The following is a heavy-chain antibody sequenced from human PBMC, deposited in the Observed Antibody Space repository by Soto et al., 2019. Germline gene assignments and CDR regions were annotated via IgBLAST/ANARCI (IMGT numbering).Heavy chain of an antibody. V-gene: IGHV4-31*03. CDR1: GGSISSGGYY. Sequence: QVQLQESGPGLVKPSQTLSLTCTVSGGSISSGGYYWSWIRQHPGKGLEWIGYIYYSGSTYYNPSLKSRVTISVDRSKNQFSLELSSVTAADTAVYYCARGGRRSPGMDVWGQGTTVTVSS. J-gene: IGHJ6*02. CDR2: IYYSGST. CDR3: ARGGRRSPGMDV.